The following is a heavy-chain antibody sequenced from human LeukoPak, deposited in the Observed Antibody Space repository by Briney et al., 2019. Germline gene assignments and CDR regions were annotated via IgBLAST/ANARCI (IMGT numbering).Heavy chain of an antibody. J-gene: IGHJ5*02. Sequence: SETLSLTCTVSGGSVSSGSYYWSWIRQPPGKGLEWIGYIYYSGSTYYNPSLKSRVTISVDTSKNQFSLKLSSVTAADTAVYYCARSAYYDSSGYYSWGQGTLVTVSS. CDR3: ARSAYYDSSGYYS. CDR1: GGSVSSGSYY. V-gene: IGHV4-31*03. D-gene: IGHD3-22*01. CDR2: IYYSGST.